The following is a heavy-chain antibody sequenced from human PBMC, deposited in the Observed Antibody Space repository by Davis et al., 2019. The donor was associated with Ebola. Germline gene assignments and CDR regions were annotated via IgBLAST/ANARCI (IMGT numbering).Heavy chain of an antibody. D-gene: IGHD3-16*01. V-gene: IGHV4-59*12. J-gene: IGHJ4*02. CDR1: GFTFSSNS. CDR3: ARDRNYDYVWEK. Sequence: MPGGSLRLSCAASGFTFSSNSMNWVRQSPGKGLEWIGGIYHDGSTIYNPSLKSRVTMSVDTPKNQFSLKMMSVTAADTAVYYCARDRNYDYVWEKWGQGTLVTVSS. CDR2: IYHDGST.